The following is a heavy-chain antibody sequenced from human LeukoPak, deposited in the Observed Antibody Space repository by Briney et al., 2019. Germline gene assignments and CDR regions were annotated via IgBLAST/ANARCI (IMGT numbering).Heavy chain of an antibody. CDR1: GGSFSGYY. Sequence: TETLSLTCAVYGGSFSGYYWSWIRQPPGKGLEWIGYIYRSGSTYYNPSLKSRVTISVDTSKNQFSLKLSSVTAADAAVYYCARKYYYDSSGYYSGAPDAFDIWGQGTMVTVSS. CDR3: ARKYYYDSSGYYSGAPDAFDI. V-gene: IGHV4-34*01. CDR2: IYRSGST. J-gene: IGHJ3*02. D-gene: IGHD3-22*01.